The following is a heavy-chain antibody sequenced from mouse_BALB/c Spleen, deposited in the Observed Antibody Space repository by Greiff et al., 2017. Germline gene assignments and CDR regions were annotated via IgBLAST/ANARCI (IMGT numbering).Heavy chain of an antibody. CDR2: IWSGGST. D-gene: IGHD2-13*01. CDR1: GFSLTSYG. J-gene: IGHJ3*01. V-gene: IGHV2-2*02. CDR3: ARTTGMVRNWFAY. Sequence: QVQLKESGPGLVQPSQSLSITCTVSGFSLTSYGVHWVRQSPGKGLEWLGVIWSGGSTDYNAAFISRLSISKDNSKSQVFFKMNSRQANDTAIYYCARTTGMVRNWFAYWGQGTLVTVSA.